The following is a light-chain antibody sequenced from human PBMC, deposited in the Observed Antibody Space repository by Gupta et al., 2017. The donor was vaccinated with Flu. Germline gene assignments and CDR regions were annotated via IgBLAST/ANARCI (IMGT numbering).Light chain of an antibody. V-gene: IGLV2-14*01. CDR1: SSDVGGYNY. CDR2: EVS. CDR3: SSYTSSSTLV. J-gene: IGLJ2*01. Sequence: SITISGTGTSSDVGGYNYVSWYQQHPGKALKLMIYEVSNRPSGVSNRFSGSKSGNTASLTISGHQAEDEADYYGSSYTSSSTLVFGGGTKLTVL.